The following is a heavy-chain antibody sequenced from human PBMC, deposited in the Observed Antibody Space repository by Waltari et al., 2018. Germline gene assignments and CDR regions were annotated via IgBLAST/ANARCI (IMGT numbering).Heavy chain of an antibody. V-gene: IGHV3-48*04. CDR1: GFPFRSYG. Sequence: EVQLVESGGGLVQPGGSRRLSCSSSGFPFRSYGMNWVRQAPGKGLEWVSYISPSSSTIPYSDSMKGRFTISRDNAKNSLYLQMNSLSADDTAVYYCVREYDSGGAGYWGQGTLVTVSS. D-gene: IGHD3-22*01. CDR3: VREYDSGGAGY. J-gene: IGHJ4*02. CDR2: ISPSSSTI.